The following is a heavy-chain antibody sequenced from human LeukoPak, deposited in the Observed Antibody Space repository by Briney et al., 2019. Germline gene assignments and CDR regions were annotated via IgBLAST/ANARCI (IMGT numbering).Heavy chain of an antibody. Sequence: GGSLRLSCAASGFTFSSYAMSWVRQPPGKGLEWVSAISGSGGSTYYADSVKGRFTISRDNSKNTLYLQMNSLRAEDTGVYYCASTVDTAMVTDGMDVWGQGTPVTVSS. D-gene: IGHD5-18*01. CDR1: GFTFSSYA. J-gene: IGHJ6*02. V-gene: IGHV3-23*01. CDR3: ASTVDTAMVTDGMDV. CDR2: ISGSGGST.